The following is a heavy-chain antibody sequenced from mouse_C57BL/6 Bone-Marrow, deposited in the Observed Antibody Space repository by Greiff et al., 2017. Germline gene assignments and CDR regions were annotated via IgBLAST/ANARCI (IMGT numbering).Heavy chain of an antibody. Sequence: QVQLQQSGPELVKPGASVKLSCKASGYTFTSYDINWVKQRPGQGLEWIGRIYPRDGSTKYNEKFKGKATLTVDTSSSTAYMELHSLASEDSAVYFCANAGDAYWGQGTLVTVSA. D-gene: IGHD4-1*01. V-gene: IGHV1-85*01. J-gene: IGHJ3*01. CDR3: ANAGDAY. CDR1: GYTFTSYD. CDR2: IYPRDGST.